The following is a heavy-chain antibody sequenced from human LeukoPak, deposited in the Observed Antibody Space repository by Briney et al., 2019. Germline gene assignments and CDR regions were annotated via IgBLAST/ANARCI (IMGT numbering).Heavy chain of an antibody. CDR3: ARRGCSGSTCFDY. D-gene: IGHD2-15*01. Sequence: GESLKISCKGSGYSFTSYWIGWVRQMPGKGLEWMGIIYPGDSDTSYSPSFQGQVTISADKSISTAYLQCNSLKASDTAIYYCARRGCSGSTCFDYWGHGTLVTASS. CDR1: GYSFTSYW. J-gene: IGHJ4*01. CDR2: IYPGDSDT. V-gene: IGHV5-51*01.